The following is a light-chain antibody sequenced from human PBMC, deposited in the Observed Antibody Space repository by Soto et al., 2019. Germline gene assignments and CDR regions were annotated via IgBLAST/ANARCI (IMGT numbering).Light chain of an antibody. V-gene: IGLV7-46*01. CDR1: TGPVTTGHY. CDR3: LLSYHGGPYV. J-gene: IGLJ1*01. CDR2: DTD. Sequence: QTVVTQEPSVTVSPGGTVTLTCDSSTGPVTTGHYPYWFQQKPGQAPTTLIFDTDKRHSWTPARFSGALLGGKAALTLSGAQPDDEAEYYCLLSYHGGPYVFGTGTKVTVL.